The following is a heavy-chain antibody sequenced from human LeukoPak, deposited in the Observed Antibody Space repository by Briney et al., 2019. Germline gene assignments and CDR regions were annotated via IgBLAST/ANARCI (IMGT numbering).Heavy chain of an antibody. V-gene: IGHV1-2*02. D-gene: IGHD3-22*01. CDR1: VYTFKAHY. CDR2: INPNSGST. CDR3: AGAPEGRFYDSSGYVGWYFDL. Sequence: GASVSVSCKTSVYTFKAHYMHWVRQAPGQGLEWMGWINPNSGSTDYAQKFQGRVSMNRDSSTVYMQLTRLRSDDTAVYSCAGAPEGRFYDSSGYVGWYFDLWGRGTLVTVSS. J-gene: IGHJ2*01.